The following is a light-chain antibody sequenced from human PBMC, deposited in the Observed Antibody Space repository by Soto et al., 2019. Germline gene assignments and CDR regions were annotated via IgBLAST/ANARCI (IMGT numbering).Light chain of an antibody. CDR2: GNI. CDR3: QSYDSSLSDVL. J-gene: IGLJ2*01. V-gene: IGLV1-40*01. CDR1: SSNIGAGFD. Sequence: QTVVTQPPSVSGAPGQRLTISCTGSSSNIGAGFDVQWYQQLPGTAPKLLIYGNINRPSGVPDRFSGSKSDTSASLAITGLQAEDEADYYCQSYDSSLSDVLFGGGTKVTVL.